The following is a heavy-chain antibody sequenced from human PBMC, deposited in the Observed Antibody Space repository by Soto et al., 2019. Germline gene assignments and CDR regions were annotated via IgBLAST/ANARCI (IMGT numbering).Heavy chain of an antibody. J-gene: IGHJ4*02. V-gene: IGHV1-18*01. CDR3: ARDPPPPDY. CDR2: ISAYNGNT. Sequence: QVQLVQSGAEVKKPGASVKVSCKASGYTFASDASSWRRQAPGQGLEWMGWISAYNGNTNYAQKLQGRVTMTTDTSTSTAYMQLRSLRSDDTALYYCARDPPPPDYWGQGTLVIVSS. CDR1: GYTFASDA.